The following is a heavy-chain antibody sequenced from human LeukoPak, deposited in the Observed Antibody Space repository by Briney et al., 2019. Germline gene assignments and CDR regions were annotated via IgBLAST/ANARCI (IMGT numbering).Heavy chain of an antibody. V-gene: IGHV4-34*01. Sequence: PSETLSLTCAVYGGSFSGYYWSWIRQPPGKGLEWIGEINHSGSTNYNPSLKSRVTISVDTSKNQFSLKLSSVTAADTAVYYCARALYYYGSGSYLKGYYYGMDVWGQGTTGTVSS. D-gene: IGHD3-10*01. CDR3: ARALYYYGSGSYLKGYYYGMDV. CDR1: GGSFSGYY. CDR2: INHSGST. J-gene: IGHJ6*02.